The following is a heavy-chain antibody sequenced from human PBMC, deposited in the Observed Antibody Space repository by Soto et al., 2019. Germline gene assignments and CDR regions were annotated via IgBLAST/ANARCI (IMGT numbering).Heavy chain of an antibody. CDR3: ARGRVARAFDI. CDR1: GFTFSSYS. D-gene: IGHD5-12*01. J-gene: IGHJ3*02. V-gene: IGHV3-21*01. Sequence: GSLRLSCAASGFTFSSYSMNWVRQAPGKGLEWVSSISSSSSYIYYADSVKGRFTISRDNAKNSLYLQMNSLRAEDTAVYYCARGRVARAFDIWGQGXMVTVSS. CDR2: ISSSSSYI.